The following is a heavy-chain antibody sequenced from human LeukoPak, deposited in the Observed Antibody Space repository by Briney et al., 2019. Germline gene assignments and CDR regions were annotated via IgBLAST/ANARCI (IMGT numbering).Heavy chain of an antibody. CDR1: GGTFSSYA. CDR2: IIPIFGTA. D-gene: IGHD5/OR15-5a*01. Sequence: ASVKVSCMASGGTFSSYAISWVRQAPGQGLEWMGGIIPIFGTANYAQKFQGRVTITADESTSTAYMELSSLRSEDTAVYYCASWEGGFYEDNWFDPWGQGILVTVSS. CDR3: ASWEGGFYEDNWFDP. J-gene: IGHJ5*02. V-gene: IGHV1-69*13.